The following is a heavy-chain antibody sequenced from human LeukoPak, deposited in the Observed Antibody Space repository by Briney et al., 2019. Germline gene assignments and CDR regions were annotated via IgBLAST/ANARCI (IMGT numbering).Heavy chain of an antibody. Sequence: PGGSLRLSCAASGFTFSNYAMSWVRQAPGKGLEWISGINGGGGGGTFHADSVRDRFTISRDNSKNTLFLQMNSLRAEDTAVYYCARGGYSSSWYHFDYWGQGTLVTVSS. CDR3: ARGGYSSSWYHFDY. J-gene: IGHJ4*02. CDR1: GFTFSNYA. V-gene: IGHV3-23*01. CDR2: INGGGGGGT. D-gene: IGHD6-13*01.